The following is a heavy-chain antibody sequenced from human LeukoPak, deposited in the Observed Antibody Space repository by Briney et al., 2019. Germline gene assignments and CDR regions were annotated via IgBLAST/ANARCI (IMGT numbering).Heavy chain of an antibody. D-gene: IGHD2-2*01. Sequence: GGSLRLSCAASGFTFSSYGMHWVRQAPGKGLEWVAVIWYDGSNKYYADSVKGRFTISRDNSKNMLYLQMNSLRAEDTAVYYCARARAGQYQLLFTYYYGMDVWGQGTTVTVSS. CDR1: GFTFSSYG. V-gene: IGHV3-33*01. CDR3: ARARAGQYQLLFTYYYGMDV. J-gene: IGHJ6*02. CDR2: IWYDGSNK.